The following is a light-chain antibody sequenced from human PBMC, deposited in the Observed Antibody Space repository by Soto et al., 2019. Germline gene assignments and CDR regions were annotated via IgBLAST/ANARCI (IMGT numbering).Light chain of an antibody. J-gene: IGLJ1*01. Sequence: QSVLTQPASVTGSPGQSITISCTATSSDVGSFNYVSWYQHHPGKAPKLMIYEVTSRPSGVSNRFSGSKSGNTASLTISELQAEDEADHYCVSYATSTPLYVFGSGTKVTVL. CDR3: VSYATSTPLYV. CDR2: EVT. V-gene: IGLV2-14*01. CDR1: SSDVGSFNY.